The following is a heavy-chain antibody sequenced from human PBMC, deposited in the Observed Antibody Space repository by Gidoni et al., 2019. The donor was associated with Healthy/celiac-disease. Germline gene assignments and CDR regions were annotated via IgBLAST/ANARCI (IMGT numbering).Heavy chain of an antibody. V-gene: IGHV3-23*01. CDR3: AKGGVVPAATSDY. CDR1: GCNVSSYA. CDR2: ISGSGGST. D-gene: IGHD2-2*01. Sequence: EVQLLESGGGLVQPGGSRRLSRAAAGCNVSSYAMSWVRQAPGTGLEWVSAISGSGGSTYYADSVKGRFTISRDNSKNTLYLQMNSLRAEDTAVYYCAKGGVVPAATSDYWGQGTLVTVSS. J-gene: IGHJ4*02.